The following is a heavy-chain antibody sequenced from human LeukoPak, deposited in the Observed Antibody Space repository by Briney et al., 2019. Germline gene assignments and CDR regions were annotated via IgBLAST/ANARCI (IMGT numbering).Heavy chain of an antibody. CDR1: GGSISSSSYY. Sequence: SETLSLTCTVSGGSISSSSYYWIWIRQPPGKGLEWIGYVYYSGSTNYKPSLKSRVTISVDTSKNQFSLKLSSVTAADTAVYYCARVVPTTEPNYFDYWSQGTLVTVSS. CDR2: VYYSGST. CDR3: ARVVPTTEPNYFDY. V-gene: IGHV4-61*01. D-gene: IGHD5-12*01. J-gene: IGHJ4*02.